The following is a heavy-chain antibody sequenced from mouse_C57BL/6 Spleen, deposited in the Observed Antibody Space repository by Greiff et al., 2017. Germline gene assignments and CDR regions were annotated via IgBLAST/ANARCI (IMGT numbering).Heavy chain of an antibody. CDR2: FLPYNDNT. D-gene: IGHD3-2*02. V-gene: IGHV1-47*01. J-gene: IGHJ4*01. Sequence: VQLQQSGAELVKPGASVKMSCKASGYTFTTYPIEWMQQNPGKSLEWIGNFLPYNDNTKYNAKFKGKATLTVEKSSSTVYLERSRLTSVDSAVNDGARRGTAQSYAMDYWGQGTSVTVSS. CDR1: GYTFTTYP. CDR3: ARRGTAQSYAMDY.